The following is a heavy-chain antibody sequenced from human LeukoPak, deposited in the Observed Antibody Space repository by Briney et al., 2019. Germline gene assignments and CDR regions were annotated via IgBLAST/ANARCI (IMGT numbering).Heavy chain of an antibody. V-gene: IGHV3-7*01. CDR1: RFTFSSYW. D-gene: IGHD2-15*01. J-gene: IGHJ4*02. Sequence: GGSLRLSCEASRFTFSSYWMSWVRQAPGKGLEWVANIKDDGSQKNYINSVKGRFTISRDNAKSSLFLQMNSLSSEDTAVYYCARRNSGTWWSFDSWGQGTLVTVSS. CDR2: IKDDGSQK. CDR3: ARRNSGTWWSFDS.